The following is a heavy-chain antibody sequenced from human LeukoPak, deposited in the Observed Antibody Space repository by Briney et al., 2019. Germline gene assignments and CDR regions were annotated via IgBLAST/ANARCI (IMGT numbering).Heavy chain of an antibody. J-gene: IGHJ3*02. Sequence: SETLSLTCTVSGGSISSYYWSWIRQPPGKGLQWIGYIYYSGGTNYNPSLKSRVTISVDTSKNQFSLKLSSVTAADTAVYYCAREIMGQPDAFDIWGQGTMVTVSS. D-gene: IGHD2-8*01. CDR2: IYYSGGT. CDR1: GGSISSYY. CDR3: AREIMGQPDAFDI. V-gene: IGHV4-59*12.